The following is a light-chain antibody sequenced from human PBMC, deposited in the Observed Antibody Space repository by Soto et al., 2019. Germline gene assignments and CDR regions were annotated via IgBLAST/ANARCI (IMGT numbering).Light chain of an antibody. CDR1: QSVSSSY. V-gene: IGKV3-20*01. CDR2: GAS. CDR3: QEYGSSSWT. J-gene: IGKJ1*01. Sequence: EIVLTQSPGTRSLSPGERATLSCRASQSVSSSYLAWYQQQPGQAPRLLIYGASSRATGIPDRFSGSGSGTDFTLTISRLEPEDFAVYYCQEYGSSSWTFGQGTKLEI.